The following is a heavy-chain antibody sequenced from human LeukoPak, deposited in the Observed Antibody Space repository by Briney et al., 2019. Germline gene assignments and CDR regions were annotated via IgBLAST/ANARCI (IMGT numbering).Heavy chain of an antibody. CDR1: GGSFRTYA. Sequence: SVKVSCKASGGSFRTYAFSWVRQAPGQGLEWMGGIIPSFGTANYAQKFQGRVTITADESTSTAYMELSSLRSEDTAVYYCARDLGYYYDSSAPDDWFDPWGQGTLVTVSS. J-gene: IGHJ5*02. D-gene: IGHD3-22*01. CDR2: IIPSFGTA. CDR3: ARDLGYYYDSSAPDDWFDP. V-gene: IGHV1-69*01.